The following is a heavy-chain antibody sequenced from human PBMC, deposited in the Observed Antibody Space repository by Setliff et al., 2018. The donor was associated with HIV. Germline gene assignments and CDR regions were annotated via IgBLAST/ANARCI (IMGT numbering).Heavy chain of an antibody. J-gene: IGHJ3*02. CDR3: AREGLNLGELSSNPDASDI. CDR2: ISTSGST. V-gene: IGHV4-61*09. CDR1: GDSISSGGSY. D-gene: IGHD3-16*02. Sequence: PSETLSLTCTVSGDSISSGGSYWSWIRQPAGKGLEWIGHISTSGSTNYNPSLESRVTISLDTSKNQFSLNLKSVTAADTAVYYCAREGLNLGELSSNPDASDIWGQGTMVTVSS.